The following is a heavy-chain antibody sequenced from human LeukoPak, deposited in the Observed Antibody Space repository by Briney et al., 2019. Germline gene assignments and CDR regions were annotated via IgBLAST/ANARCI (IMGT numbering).Heavy chain of an antibody. V-gene: IGHV4-59*12. D-gene: IGHD3-22*01. CDR2: IYSNEST. CDR1: GGSISNYY. J-gene: IGHJ5*02. CDR3: ARDRYYYDSSGYYEDWFDP. Sequence: SDTLSLTCTVSGGSISNYYWPWLRQTPGKGLEWIGYIYSNESTNYNPSLKSRVTMSVDTSKNQFSLKLSSVTAADTAVYYCARDRYYYDSSGYYEDWFDPWGQGTLVTVSS.